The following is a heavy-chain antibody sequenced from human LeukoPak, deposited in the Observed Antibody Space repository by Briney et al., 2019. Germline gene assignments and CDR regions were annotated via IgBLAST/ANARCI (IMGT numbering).Heavy chain of an antibody. D-gene: IGHD3-22*01. CDR2: IYYRGST. Sequence: PSETLSLTCTVSGDSSSNHYWSWIRQPPGKGLEWIGYIYYRGSTNYDPSLKSRVTISVDTSKNQLSLKLTSVTTADTAVYYCARDASNGYYLDYWGQGILVTVSS. J-gene: IGHJ4*02. CDR1: GDSSSNHY. CDR3: ARDASNGYYLDY. V-gene: IGHV4-59*11.